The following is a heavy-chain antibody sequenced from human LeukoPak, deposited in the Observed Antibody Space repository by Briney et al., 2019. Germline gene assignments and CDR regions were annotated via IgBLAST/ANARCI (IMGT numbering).Heavy chain of an antibody. CDR3: ARAYSSSWYFNWFDP. CDR2: IYHSGST. V-gene: IGHV4-38-2*02. D-gene: IGHD6-13*01. CDR1: GYSISSGYY. Sequence: PSETLSLTCTVSGYSISSGYYWAWIRQPPGKGPEWIGNIYHSGSTYYNPSLKSRVTISVDTSKNQFSLQLTSVTAADTAVYYCARAYSSSWYFNWFDPWGQGTLVTVSS. J-gene: IGHJ5*02.